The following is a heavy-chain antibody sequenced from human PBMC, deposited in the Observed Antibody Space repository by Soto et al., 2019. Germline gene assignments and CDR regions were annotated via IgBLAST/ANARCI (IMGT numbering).Heavy chain of an antibody. J-gene: IGHJ4*02. CDR2: IIPIFGTA. V-gene: IGHV1-69*12. Sequence: QVQLVQSGAEVKKPGSSVKVSCKASGGTFSSYAISWVRQAPGQGLEWMGGIIPIFGTANYAEKFQGRVTITADESTSIAYMELRSPRSEDTAVYYCARGPYHRYDFWSGYSKWGQGTLVTVSS. CDR1: GGTFSSYA. CDR3: ARGPYHRYDFWSGYSK. D-gene: IGHD3-3*01.